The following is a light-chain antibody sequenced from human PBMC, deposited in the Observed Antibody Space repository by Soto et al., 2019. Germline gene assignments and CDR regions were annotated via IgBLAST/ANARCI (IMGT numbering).Light chain of an antibody. CDR3: QQFSSYPLT. Sequence: EIVLTQSPATLSLSPGERATLSCRASQSVSSYLAWYQQKPGQAPRLLMYDASSRATGIPDRFSGGGSGTDFTLTISRLEPEDFAVYYCQQFSSYPLTFGGGTMVDI. J-gene: IGKJ4*01. V-gene: IGKV3-20*01. CDR1: QSVSSY. CDR2: DAS.